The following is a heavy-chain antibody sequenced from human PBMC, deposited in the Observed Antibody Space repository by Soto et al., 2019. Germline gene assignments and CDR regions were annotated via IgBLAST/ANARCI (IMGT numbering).Heavy chain of an antibody. J-gene: IGHJ4*02. V-gene: IGHV4-4*07. Sequence: PSETLSLTCTVSGGSISSFYWSWIRQPAGKGLEWIGRIYSGGRNNYSPSLKSRVTMSVDTSKNQLSLRLSSVTAADTAMYYCARGSSRWDYWGQGTLVTVSS. D-gene: IGHD6-13*01. CDR3: ARGSSRWDY. CDR2: IYSGGRN. CDR1: GGSISSFY.